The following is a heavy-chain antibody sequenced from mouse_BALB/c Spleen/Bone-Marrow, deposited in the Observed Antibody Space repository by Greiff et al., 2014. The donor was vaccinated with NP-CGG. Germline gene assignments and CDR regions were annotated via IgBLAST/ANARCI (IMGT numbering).Heavy chain of an antibody. D-gene: IGHD1-2*01. CDR3: TRLTYYGLTDY. J-gene: IGHJ2*01. CDR1: GFDFSRYW. CDR2: INPESSTI. Sequence: EVQLQQSGGGLVQPGGSLKLCCTASGFDFSRYWMSWVRQAPGKGLQWIGEINPESSTINYTPSLKDKFIISRDNAKNTLYLQMSKVRSEDTALYYCTRLTYYGLTDYWGQGTTLTVSS. V-gene: IGHV4-1*02.